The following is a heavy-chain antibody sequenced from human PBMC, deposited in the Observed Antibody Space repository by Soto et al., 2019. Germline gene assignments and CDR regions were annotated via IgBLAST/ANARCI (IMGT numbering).Heavy chain of an antibody. CDR2: IYYSGST. J-gene: IGHJ6*02. CDR1: GGSISSGGYY. V-gene: IGHV4-31*03. D-gene: IGHD6-6*01. Sequence: PSETLSLTGTVSGGSISSGGYYWSWIRQHPGKGLEWIGYIYYSGSTYYNPSLKSRVTISVDTSKNQFSLKLSSVTAADTAVYYCARDSRYSSSSGQAGYYGMDVWGQGTTVTVSS. CDR3: ARDSRYSSSSGQAGYYGMDV.